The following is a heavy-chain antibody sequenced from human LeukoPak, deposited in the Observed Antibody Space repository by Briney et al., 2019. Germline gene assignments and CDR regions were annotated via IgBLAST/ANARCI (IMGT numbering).Heavy chain of an antibody. Sequence: SETLSLTCIVSGGSISSRSYFWGWIRQPPGKGLEWIGSIFYSGSTFYNPSLKSRVTISVDTSKNQCSLRLSSVTAADTAVYYCARGDLYYDFWSGRMNWFDPWGQGTLVTVSS. CDR3: ARGDLYYDFWSGRMNWFDP. CDR2: IFYSGST. CDR1: GGSISSRSYF. D-gene: IGHD3-3*01. J-gene: IGHJ5*02. V-gene: IGHV4-39*07.